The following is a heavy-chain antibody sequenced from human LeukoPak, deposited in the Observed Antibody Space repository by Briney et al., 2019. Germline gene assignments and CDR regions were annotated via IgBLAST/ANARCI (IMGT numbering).Heavy chain of an antibody. Sequence: ASVKVSCKASGGTFSSYAISWVQQAPGQGLEWMGGIIPIFGTANYAQKFQGRVTITADESTSTAYMELSSLRSEDTAVYYCARTASGYSSGWYWYFDYWGQGTLVTVSS. D-gene: IGHD6-19*01. J-gene: IGHJ4*02. CDR3: ARTASGYSSGWYWYFDY. CDR2: IIPIFGTA. CDR1: GGTFSSYA. V-gene: IGHV1-69*13.